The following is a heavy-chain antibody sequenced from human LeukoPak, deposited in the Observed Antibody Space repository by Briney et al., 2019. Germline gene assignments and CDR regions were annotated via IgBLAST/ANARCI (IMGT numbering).Heavy chain of an antibody. CDR3: ARGLVVPAYYYGMDV. D-gene: IGHD2-2*01. Sequence: SETLSLTCAVYGGSFSGCYWSRIRQPPGKGLEWIGEINHSGSTNYNPSLKSRVTISVDTSKNQFSLKLSSVTAADTAVYYCARGLVVPAYYYGMDVWGQGTTVTVSS. CDR1: GGSFSGCY. CDR2: INHSGST. V-gene: IGHV4-34*01. J-gene: IGHJ6*02.